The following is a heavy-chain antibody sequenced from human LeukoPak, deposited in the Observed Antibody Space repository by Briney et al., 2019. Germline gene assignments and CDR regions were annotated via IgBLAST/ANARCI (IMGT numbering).Heavy chain of an antibody. CDR2: IIPILGIA. Sequence: SVKVSCKPSGGTFSSYTISWVRQAPGQGLGWMGRIIPILGIANYAQKFQGRVTITADKSTSTAYMELSSLRSEDTAVYYCARDGHSSSWYSTWFDPWGQGTLVTVSS. J-gene: IGHJ5*02. D-gene: IGHD6-13*01. CDR3: ARDGHSSSWYSTWFDP. CDR1: GGTFSSYT. V-gene: IGHV1-69*04.